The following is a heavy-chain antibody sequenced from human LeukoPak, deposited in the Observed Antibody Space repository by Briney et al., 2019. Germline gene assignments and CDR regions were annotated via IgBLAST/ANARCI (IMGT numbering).Heavy chain of an antibody. CDR3: ARGWGYSGYDYAY. D-gene: IGHD5-12*01. CDR1: GFTFSSYE. J-gene: IGHJ4*02. V-gene: IGHV3-48*03. Sequence: GGALRLSCAASGFTFSSYEMNWVRQAPGKGLEGVSYISSSGSTIYYADSVKGRFTISRDNAKNSLYLQMNSLRAENTAVYYCARGWGYSGYDYAYWGQGTLVTVSS. CDR2: ISSSGSTI.